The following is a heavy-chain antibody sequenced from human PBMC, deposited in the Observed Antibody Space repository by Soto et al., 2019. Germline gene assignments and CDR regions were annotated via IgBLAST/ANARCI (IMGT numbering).Heavy chain of an antibody. CDR1: GFSLTTYGVG. D-gene: IGHD3-10*01. CDR3: AHARYYGSAYYFNY. V-gene: IGHV2-5*01. Sequence: SGPTLVNPTQTLTLTCTFSGFSLTTYGVGVGWIRQPPGKALEWLALIFWNDDERYSPSLKSRLTITKDTSKNQVVLTMTNMDPVDTATYHCAHARYYGSAYYFNYWGQGTLVTVSS. CDR2: IFWNDDE. J-gene: IGHJ4*02.